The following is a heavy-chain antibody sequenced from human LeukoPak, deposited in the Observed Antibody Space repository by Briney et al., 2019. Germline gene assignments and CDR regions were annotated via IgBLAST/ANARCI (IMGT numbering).Heavy chain of an antibody. Sequence: SETLSLTCTVSGGSISSYYWSWIRQPPGKGLEWIGYIYYSGSTNYNPSLKSRVTISVDTSKNQFSLKLSSVTAADTAVYYCATLAIFGGNWFDPWGQGTLVTVSS. V-gene: IGHV4-59*01. D-gene: IGHD3-3*01. J-gene: IGHJ5*02. CDR2: IYYSGST. CDR1: GGSISSYY. CDR3: ATLAIFGGNWFDP.